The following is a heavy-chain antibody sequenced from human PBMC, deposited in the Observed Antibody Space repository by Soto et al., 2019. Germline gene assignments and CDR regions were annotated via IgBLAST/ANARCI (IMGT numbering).Heavy chain of an antibody. CDR3: AREGERRSDYYYYYGMDV. D-gene: IGHD3-10*01. V-gene: IGHV3-7*03. CDR2: IKHDGSEN. CDR1: GFTFSSYW. J-gene: IGHJ6*02. Sequence: EVQLVESGGGLVQPGGSLRLSCAASGFTFSSYWMSWVRQAPGKGLEWVANIKHDGSENYYVDSVKGRFTISRDNAKNSLYRQMNSRRADDTAVYYCAREGERRSDYYYYYGMDVWGQGTTVTVSS.